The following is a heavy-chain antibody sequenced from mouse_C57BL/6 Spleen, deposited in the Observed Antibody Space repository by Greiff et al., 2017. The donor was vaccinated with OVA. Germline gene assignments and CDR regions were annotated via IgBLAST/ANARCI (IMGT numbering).Heavy chain of an antibody. CDR2: ISGGGGNT. Sequence: EVHLVESGGGLVKPGGSLKLSCAASGFTFSSYTMSWVRQTPEKRLEWVATISGGGGNTYYPDSVKGRFPISRDNAKNTLYLQMSSLRSEDTALYYCARQTQATWFAYWGQGTLVTVSA. CDR3: ARQTQATWFAY. J-gene: IGHJ3*01. D-gene: IGHD3-2*02. V-gene: IGHV5-9*01. CDR1: GFTFSSYT.